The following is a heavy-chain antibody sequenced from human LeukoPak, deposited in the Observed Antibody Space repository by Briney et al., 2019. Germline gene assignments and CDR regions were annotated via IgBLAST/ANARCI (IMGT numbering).Heavy chain of an antibody. Sequence: ASVKVSCKASGYTFTSYYMHWVRQAPGRGLEWMGIINPSGGSTSYAQKFQGRVTMTRDMSTSTVYMELSSLRSEDTAVYYCAAGGETYYYDSSGYLSNWFDPWGQGTLVTVSS. CDR1: GYTFTSYY. D-gene: IGHD3-22*01. J-gene: IGHJ5*02. CDR3: AAGGETYYYDSSGYLSNWFDP. V-gene: IGHV1-46*01. CDR2: INPSGGST.